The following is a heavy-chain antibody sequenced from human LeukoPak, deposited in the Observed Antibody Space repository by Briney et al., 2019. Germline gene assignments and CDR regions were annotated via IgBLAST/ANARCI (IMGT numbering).Heavy chain of an antibody. J-gene: IGHJ4*02. D-gene: IGHD3-10*01. Sequence: SETLSLTCTVSGGSISSYYWSWIRQPPGKGLEWIGYIYYSGSTNYNPSLKSRVTISVDTSKNQFSLKLSSVTAADTAVYYCARGGKYYYGSGIDYWGQGTLVTVSS. CDR1: GGSISSYY. CDR3: ARGGKYYYGSGIDY. V-gene: IGHV4-59*01. CDR2: IYYSGST.